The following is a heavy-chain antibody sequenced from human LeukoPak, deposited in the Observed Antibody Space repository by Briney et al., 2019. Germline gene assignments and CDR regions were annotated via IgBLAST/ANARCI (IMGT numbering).Heavy chain of an antibody. CDR3: AKLEQWLDS. V-gene: IGHV3-30*18. D-gene: IGHD6-19*01. CDR2: ISYDGSNK. CDR1: GFTFSSYG. J-gene: IGHJ4*02. Sequence: PGGSLRLSCAASGFTFSSYGMHWVRQAPGKGLEWVAVISYDGSNKYYADSVKGRFTISRDNSKNTLFLQMNSLRAEDTAVYYCAKLEQWLDSWGQGTLVTVSS.